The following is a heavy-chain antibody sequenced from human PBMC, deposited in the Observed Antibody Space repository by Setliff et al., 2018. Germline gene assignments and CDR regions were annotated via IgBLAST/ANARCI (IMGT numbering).Heavy chain of an antibody. J-gene: IGHJ6*03. CDR3: ARMSGFQYIDV. V-gene: IGHV4-61*09. Sequence: SETLSLTCTVSGDSISSRRNYWGWFRQPAGKELEWIGQIYTSWSTNYPPSLQSRVTISLDTSKNQFSLSLTSVTAEDTAVYYCARMSGFQYIDVWDKGTTVTVSS. D-gene: IGHD3-3*01. CDR2: IYTSWST. CDR1: GDSISSRRNY.